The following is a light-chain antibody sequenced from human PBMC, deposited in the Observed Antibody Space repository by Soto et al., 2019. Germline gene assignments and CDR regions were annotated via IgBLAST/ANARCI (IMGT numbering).Light chain of an antibody. J-gene: IGKJ1*01. V-gene: IGKV1-5*01. CDR2: GAS. Sequence: DIQMTQSPSTLSVSLGDRITITCRAREDIDTSLAWFQQRPGKAPKVLIAGASGLMNGVPSTFSGSGSGTEFALTISSVQPDDFATYLCQRYDTFSWTFGQGTKVDIK. CDR3: QRYDTFSWT. CDR1: EDIDTS.